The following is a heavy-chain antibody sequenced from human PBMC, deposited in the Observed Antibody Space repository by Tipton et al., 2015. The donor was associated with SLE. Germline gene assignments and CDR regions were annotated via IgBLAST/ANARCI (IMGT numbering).Heavy chain of an antibody. J-gene: IGHJ2*01. D-gene: IGHD5-12*01. CDR1: GFTFSSYA. V-gene: IGHV3-30-3*01. CDR2: ISYDGSNK. CDR3: ARDSGYDYWYFDL. Sequence: SLRLSCAASGFTFSSYAMHWVRQAPGKGLEWVAVISYDGSNKYYADSVKGRFTISRDSSKNTLYLQMNSLRAEDTAVYYCARDSGYDYWYFDLWSRGTLVTVSS.